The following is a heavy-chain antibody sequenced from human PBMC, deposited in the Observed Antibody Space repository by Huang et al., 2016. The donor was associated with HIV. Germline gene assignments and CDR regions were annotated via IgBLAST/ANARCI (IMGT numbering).Heavy chain of an antibody. CDR1: GGSISTHY. CDR3: ARDHHDFWRGYRRMYFFDH. V-gene: IGHV4-59*11. D-gene: IGHD3-3*01. CDR2: IDYNGST. Sequence: QVQLQESGPGLVKPSETLSLTCTVSGGSISTHYWSWIRQPPGKGLEWIGSIDYNGSTNYSPSLKSRVTILLDTSKNQFSLRVNSVTAADTAMYYCARDHHDFWRGYRRMYFFDHWGQGTLVTVSS. J-gene: IGHJ4*02.